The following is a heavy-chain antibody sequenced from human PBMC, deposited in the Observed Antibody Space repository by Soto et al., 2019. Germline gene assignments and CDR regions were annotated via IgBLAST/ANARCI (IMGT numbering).Heavy chain of an antibody. J-gene: IGHJ4*02. CDR2: FIPIFGTA. Sequence: QVQLVQSGAEVKKPGSSVKVSCKASGGTFSSYAISWVRQAPGQGLEGMGGFIPIFGTANYAQKFQGRVTITADESTSTAYMELSSLRSEDTAVYYCARDRYYDYVWGSYRLRGYFDYWGQGTLVTVSS. V-gene: IGHV1-69*12. CDR3: ARDRYYDYVWGSYRLRGYFDY. CDR1: GGTFSSYA. D-gene: IGHD3-16*02.